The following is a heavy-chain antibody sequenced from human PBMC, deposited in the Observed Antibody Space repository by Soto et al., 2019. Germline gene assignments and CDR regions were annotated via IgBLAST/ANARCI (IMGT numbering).Heavy chain of an antibody. CDR1: GGTFSSYA. CDR3: ARGYYYDSSGYSFPSYYYYYGMEV. V-gene: IGHV1-69*13. Sequence: GASVKVSCKASGGTFSSYAISWVRQAPGQGLEWMGGIIPIFGTANYAQKFQGRVTITADESTSTAYMELSSLRSEDTAVYYCARGYYYDSSGYSFPSYYYYYGMEVWGQGTTVTVSS. D-gene: IGHD3-22*01. CDR2: IIPIFGTA. J-gene: IGHJ6*02.